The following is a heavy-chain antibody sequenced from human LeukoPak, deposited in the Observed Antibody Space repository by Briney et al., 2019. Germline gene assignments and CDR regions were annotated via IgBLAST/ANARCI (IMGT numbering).Heavy chain of an antibody. J-gene: IGHJ3*01. D-gene: IGHD3-10*01. CDR2: IYWDDDK. CDR3: AHSEDYYGSVDAFDV. V-gene: IGHV2-5*02. Sequence: SGPTLVNPTQTLTLTCTFSGFSLSTSGVGVGWIRQPPGKALEWLAFIYWDDDKRYSTSLKSRLTITKDTSKNQVVLTMTNMDPVDTATYCCAHSEDYYGSVDAFDVWGQGTMVTVSS. CDR1: GFSLSTSGVG.